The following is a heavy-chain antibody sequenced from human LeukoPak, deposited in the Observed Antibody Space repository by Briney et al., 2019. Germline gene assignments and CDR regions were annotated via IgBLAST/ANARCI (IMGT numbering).Heavy chain of an antibody. CDR2: ISSSGDYI. D-gene: IGHD2/OR15-2a*01. J-gene: IGHJ4*02. CDR3: ARASRLLSDYYFDY. Sequence: GGSLRLSCAASGFAFNTYSMNWVRLAPGKGLEWVSSISSSGDYIFYADSVKGRFTFSRDNAKNSLYLQMNSLRAEDTAVYYCARASRLLSDYYFDYWGQGTLVTVSS. V-gene: IGHV3-21*06. CDR1: GFAFNTYS.